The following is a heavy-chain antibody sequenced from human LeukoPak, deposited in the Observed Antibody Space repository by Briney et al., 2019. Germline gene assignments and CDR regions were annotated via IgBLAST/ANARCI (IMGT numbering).Heavy chain of an antibody. D-gene: IGHD2-15*01. V-gene: IGHV3-23*01. CDR3: AKDNGGNGGSWYSPVDF. CDR1: GFTFSSYA. J-gene: IGHJ4*02. Sequence: GGSLRLSCAASGFTFSSYAMSWVRQAPGKGLEWVSVISGSSNNTYYADSVKGRFTISRDNSKNTLSLQMSSLRAEDTAVYYCAKDNGGNGGSWYSPVDFWGQGTLVTVSS. CDR2: ISGSSNNT.